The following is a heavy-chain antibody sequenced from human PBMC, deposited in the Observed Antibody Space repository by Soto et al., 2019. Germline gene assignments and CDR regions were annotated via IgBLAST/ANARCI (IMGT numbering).Heavy chain of an antibody. V-gene: IGHV4-31*03. CDR3: ARTKCSGGSCYSWSLDY. J-gene: IGHJ4*02. Sequence: SETLSLTCTVSGGSITTGGYYWSWIRQLPGKGLEWIGHRYYSEITYYNPSLKSRVSISLDTSKNQFSLKLSFVTAADTAMYYCARTKCSGGSCYSWSLDYWGQGTLVTVSS. D-gene: IGHD2-15*01. CDR1: GGSITTGGYY. CDR2: RYYSEIT.